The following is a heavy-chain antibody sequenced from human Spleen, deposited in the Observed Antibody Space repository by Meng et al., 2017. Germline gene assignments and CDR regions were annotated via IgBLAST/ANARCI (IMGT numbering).Heavy chain of an antibody. D-gene: IGHD6-25*01. CDR1: GYNFPDYY. J-gene: IGHJ4*02. Sequence: VARVASGVEVKKPGASVKVSCKPFGYNFPDYYIHWVRRAPGQGLEWMGRINPKSGDTHYAQKFQARVTMTGDTSISTAYMELSGLRSDDTAMYYCARDEDISAAGKLFGDYWGQGTLVTVSS. V-gene: IGHV1-2*06. CDR3: ARDEDISAAGKLFGDY. CDR2: INPKSGDT.